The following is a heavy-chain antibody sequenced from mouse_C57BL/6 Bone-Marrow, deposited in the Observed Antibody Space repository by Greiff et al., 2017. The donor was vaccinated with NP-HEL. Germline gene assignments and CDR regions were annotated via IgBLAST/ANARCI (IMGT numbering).Heavy chain of an antibody. Sequence: VQLQQSGTVLARPGASVKMSCKTSGYTFTSYWMHWVKQRPGQGLEWIGAIYPGNSDTSYNQKFKGKAKLTAVTSASTAYMELSSLTNEDAAVYYCTRPLYSNYFDYWGQGTTLTVSS. CDR3: TRPLYSNYFDY. J-gene: IGHJ2*01. CDR1: GYTFTSYW. V-gene: IGHV1-5*01. CDR2: IYPGNSDT. D-gene: IGHD2-5*01.